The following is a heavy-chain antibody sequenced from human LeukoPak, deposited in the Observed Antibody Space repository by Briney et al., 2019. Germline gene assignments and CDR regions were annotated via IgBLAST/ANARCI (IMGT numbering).Heavy chain of an antibody. CDR3: ARDHHDFWSGYPNY. CDR2: SNSDGKIT. J-gene: IGHJ4*02. V-gene: IGHV3-74*01. D-gene: IGHD3-3*01. Sequence: GGSLRLSCAASGFTLGRYWMHWFRQAPGTGLVWVARSNSDGKITDYADSVRGRFTTSRDNTKNTVYLQMSSLRAEDTGVYYCARDHHDFWSGYPNYWGQGTLVIVAS. CDR1: GFTLGRYW.